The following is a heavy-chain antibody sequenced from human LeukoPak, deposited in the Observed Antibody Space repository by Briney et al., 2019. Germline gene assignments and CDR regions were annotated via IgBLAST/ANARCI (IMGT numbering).Heavy chain of an antibody. J-gene: IGHJ6*03. V-gene: IGHV1-18*01. CDR3: ARALVVPALLSISVGYMDV. CDR2: ISAYNGNT. D-gene: IGHD2-2*01. CDR1: GYTFTSYG. Sequence: GASVKVSCKASGYTFTSYGISWVRQAPGQGLEWMGWISAYNGNTNYAQKLQGRVTMTTDTSTSTAYMELRSLRSDDTAVYYCARALVVPALLSISVGYMDVWGKGTTVTVSS.